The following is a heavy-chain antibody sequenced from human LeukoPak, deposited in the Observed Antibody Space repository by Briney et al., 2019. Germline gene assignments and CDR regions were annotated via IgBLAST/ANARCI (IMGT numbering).Heavy chain of an antibody. Sequence: SETLSLTCAVYGGSFSGYYWSWIRQPPGKGLEWIGEINHSGSTNYNPSLKSRVTISVDTSKNQFSLKLSSVTAADTAVYYCARGVNSGWYQEYWGQGTLVTVSS. J-gene: IGHJ4*02. V-gene: IGHV4-34*01. CDR3: ARGVNSGWYQEY. CDR1: GGSFSGYY. CDR2: INHSGST. D-gene: IGHD6-19*01.